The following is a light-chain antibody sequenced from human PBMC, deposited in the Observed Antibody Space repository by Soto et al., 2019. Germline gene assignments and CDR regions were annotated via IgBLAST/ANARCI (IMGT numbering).Light chain of an antibody. CDR2: DVS. CDR1: SSDVGGYNY. Sequence: QSVLTQPASVSGSPGQSITISCTGTSSDVGGYNYVSWYQQHPGKAPKLMIYDVSHRPSGVSNRFAGYKSGNTASLTISGLQAEDEADYYCSSYTSSSTLVVFGTGTKLTVL. V-gene: IGLV2-14*01. CDR3: SSYTSSSTLVV. J-gene: IGLJ1*01.